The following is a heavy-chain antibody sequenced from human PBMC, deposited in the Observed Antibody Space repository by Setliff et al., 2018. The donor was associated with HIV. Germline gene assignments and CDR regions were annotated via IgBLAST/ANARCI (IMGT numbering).Heavy chain of an antibody. J-gene: IGHJ4*02. CDR3: ARDRSPTVAGTFGY. V-gene: IGHV1-18*01. Sequence: ASVKVSCKAYGYSFSSYGLNWVRRAPGQGLEWLGWISAENGNTNYAQKFQGRVIMTTDTSTSTAYMELKSLRSDDTAVYFCARDRSPTVAGTFGYWGQGTLVTVSS. D-gene: IGHD6-19*01. CDR1: GYSFSSYG. CDR2: ISAENGNT.